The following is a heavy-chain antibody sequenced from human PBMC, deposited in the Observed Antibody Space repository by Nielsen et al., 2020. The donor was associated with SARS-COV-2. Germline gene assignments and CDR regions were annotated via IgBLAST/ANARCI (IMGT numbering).Heavy chain of an antibody. CDR3: ARDHGDYVDY. CDR2: INSDGSST. CDR1: VFTFSSYW. Sequence: GESLKISCAASVFTFSSYWMHWVRQAPGKGLVWVSRINSDGSSTSYADSVKGRFTISRDNAKNTLYLQMNSLRAEDTAVYYCARDHGDYVDYWGQGTLVTVSS. V-gene: IGHV3-74*01. J-gene: IGHJ4*02. D-gene: IGHD4-17*01.